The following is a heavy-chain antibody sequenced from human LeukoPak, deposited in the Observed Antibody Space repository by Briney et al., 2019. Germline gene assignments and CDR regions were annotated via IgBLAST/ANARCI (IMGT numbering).Heavy chain of an antibody. J-gene: IGHJ6*02. CDR2: IYTSGST. V-gene: IGHV4-4*07. Sequence: SETLSLTCTVSGGSISSYYWSWIRQPAVKVLEWIGRIYTSGSTNYNPSLKSRVTMSVDTSKNQFSLKLSSVTAADTAVYYCARDPTTIRYYYYGMDVWGQGTTVTVSS. D-gene: IGHD1-26*01. CDR3: ARDPTTIRYYYYGMDV. CDR1: GGSISSYY.